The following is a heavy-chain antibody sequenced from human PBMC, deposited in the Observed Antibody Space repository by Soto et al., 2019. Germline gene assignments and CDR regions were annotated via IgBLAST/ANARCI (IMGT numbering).Heavy chain of an antibody. V-gene: IGHV1-69*02. D-gene: IGHD3-10*01. CDR1: GGTFTSYT. CDR3: ASSYGSGSAHFDY. CDR2: IIPILRMA. Sequence: QVQLVQSGAEVKMPGSSVKVSCTASGGTFTSYTFSWVRQVPGQGLEWMGRIIPILRMADFAQKFQGRVTINAYESTSTVYMKLSSLGSEDTAVYYCASSYGSGSAHFDYGGQGTLVTVS. J-gene: IGHJ4*02.